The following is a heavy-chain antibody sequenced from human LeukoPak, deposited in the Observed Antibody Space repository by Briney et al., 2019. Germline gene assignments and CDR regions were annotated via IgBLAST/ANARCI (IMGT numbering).Heavy chain of an antibody. J-gene: IGHJ4*02. D-gene: IGHD3-10*01. Sequence: SETLSLTCTVSGGSISSYYWSWIRQPPGKGLEWIGYIYYSGSTNYNPSLKSRVTISVDTSKNQFSLKLSSVTAADTAVYYCARDGNMVRGVIKLKRRNYFDYWGQGTLVTVSS. CDR1: GGSISSYY. CDR2: IYYSGST. V-gene: IGHV4-59*12. CDR3: ARDGNMVRGVIKLKRRNYFDY.